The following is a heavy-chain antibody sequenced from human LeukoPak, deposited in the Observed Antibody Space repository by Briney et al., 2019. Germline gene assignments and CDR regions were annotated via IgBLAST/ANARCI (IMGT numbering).Heavy chain of an antibody. CDR1: GGSISSGDYY. CDR3: ARGEDIVVVPA. J-gene: IGHJ4*02. V-gene: IGHV4-30-4*08. D-gene: IGHD2-2*01. Sequence: SETLSLTCTVSGGSISSGDYYWSWIRQPPGKGLEWIGYIYYSGSTYYNPSLKSRVTISVDTSKNQFSLKLSSVTAADTAVYYCARGEDIVVVPAWGQGTLVTVSS. CDR2: IYYSGST.